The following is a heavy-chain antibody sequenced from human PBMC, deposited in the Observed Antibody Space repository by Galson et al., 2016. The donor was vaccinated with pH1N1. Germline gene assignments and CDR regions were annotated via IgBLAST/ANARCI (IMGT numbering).Heavy chain of an antibody. D-gene: IGHD4-17*01. J-gene: IGHJ4*02. CDR2: IDWDDDK. CDR1: GFSLSTSGMC. Sequence: PALVKPTQTLTLTCTFSGFSLSTSGMCVSWIRQPPGKALEWLALIDWDDDKYYSTSLKTRLTISKDTSKNQVVLTMTNMDPVDTGTYYCARNLYGDYSHYFDYWGQGTLVTVSS. V-gene: IGHV2-70*01. CDR3: ARNLYGDYSHYFDY.